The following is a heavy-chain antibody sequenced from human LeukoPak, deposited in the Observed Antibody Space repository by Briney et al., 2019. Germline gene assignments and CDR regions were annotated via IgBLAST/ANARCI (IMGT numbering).Heavy chain of an antibody. Sequence: PSETLSLTCTVSGGSISSSSYYWGWIRQPPGKGLEWIGSIYYSGSTYYNPSLKSRVTMSVDTSKNQFSLKLSSVTAADTAVYYCARERQQLVRYFDYWGQGTLVTVSS. CDR3: ARERQQLVRYFDY. J-gene: IGHJ4*02. V-gene: IGHV4-39*02. CDR2: IYYSGST. D-gene: IGHD6-13*01. CDR1: GGSISSSSYY.